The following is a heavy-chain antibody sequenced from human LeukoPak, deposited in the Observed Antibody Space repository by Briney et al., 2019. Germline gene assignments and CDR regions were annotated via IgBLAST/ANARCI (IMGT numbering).Heavy chain of an antibody. D-gene: IGHD3-10*01. CDR3: AKDRGTGPIDDYFDY. V-gene: IGHV3-30*18. CDR1: RYTFESYG. Sequence: PGRSLRLSCAASRYTFESYGMHWVRQAPGKGLEWVAFVSYDGTKRHYADSVKGRFTISKDDPKNTLYLQMNSLRFEDKAVYFCAKDRGTGPIDDYFDYWGLGTLVTVSS. J-gene: IGHJ4*02. CDR2: VSYDGTKR.